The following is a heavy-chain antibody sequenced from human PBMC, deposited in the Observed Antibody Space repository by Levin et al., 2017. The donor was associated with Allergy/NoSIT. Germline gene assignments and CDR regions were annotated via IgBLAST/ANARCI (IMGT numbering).Heavy chain of an antibody. V-gene: IGHV3-48*03. CDR2: ISSTGSTI. CDR1: GFTFSSYE. CDR3: ARQLGNFWSGYNYFDY. D-gene: IGHD3-3*01. J-gene: IGHJ4*02. Sequence: GGSLRLSCAASGFTFSSYEMNWARRAPGKGLEWVSYISSTGSTIYSADSVKGRFTISRDNAKNSLYLHMNSLRAEDTAVYYCARQLGNFWSGYNYFDYWGQGTLVTVSS.